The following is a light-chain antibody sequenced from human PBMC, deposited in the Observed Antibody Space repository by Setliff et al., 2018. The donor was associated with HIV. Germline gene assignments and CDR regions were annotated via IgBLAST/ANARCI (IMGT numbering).Light chain of an antibody. CDR1: SSDIGRYNS. Sequence: QSVLTQPASVSGSPGQSITISCTGTSSDIGRYNSVSWYQQKPGKAPKLLIFDVNNRPSGVSTRFSASKSGNTASLTISGLQPEDEADYYCNSFASNSAYTPYVFGTGTKVTVL. J-gene: IGLJ1*01. V-gene: IGLV2-14*01. CDR2: DVN. CDR3: NSFASNSAYTPYV.